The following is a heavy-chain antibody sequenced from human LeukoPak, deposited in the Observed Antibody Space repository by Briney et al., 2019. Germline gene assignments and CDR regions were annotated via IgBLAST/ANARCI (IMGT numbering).Heavy chain of an antibody. CDR3: VRDTSYCSGGRCFATYSFDY. CDR2: ISSTGGST. J-gene: IGHJ4*02. V-gene: IGHV3-64D*09. D-gene: IGHD2-15*01. CDR1: GFTFSSYG. Sequence: GGSLRLSCAASGFTFSSYGMHWVRQAPGKGLECISTISSTGGSTYYADSVKGRFTISRDNSKNTLYLQMSSLRPEDTAVYYCVRDTSYCSGGRCFATYSFDYWGQGTRVTVSS.